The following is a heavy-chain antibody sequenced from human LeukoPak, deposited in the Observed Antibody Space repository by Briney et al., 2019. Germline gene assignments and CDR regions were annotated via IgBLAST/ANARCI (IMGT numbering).Heavy chain of an antibody. D-gene: IGHD7-27*01. CDR3: AKGPNWGDHWYFDL. J-gene: IGHJ2*01. CDR2: ISGSGGST. CDR1: GFTFSSYA. Sequence: PGGSLRLSCAASGFTFSSYAMSWVRQAPGKGLEWVSAISGSGGSTYYADSVKGRFTISRDNSKNTLYLQMNSLRAEDTAVYYYAKGPNWGDHWYFDLWGRGTLVTVSS. V-gene: IGHV3-23*01.